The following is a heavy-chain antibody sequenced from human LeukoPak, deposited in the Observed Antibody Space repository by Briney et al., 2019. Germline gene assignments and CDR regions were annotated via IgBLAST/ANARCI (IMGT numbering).Heavy chain of an antibody. CDR1: GGSFSGYY. Sequence: SETLSLTCAVSGGSFSGYYWSWIRQPPGKGPEWIGEINHSGSINYNPSLKSRVTMSVDTSKNQFSLKLSSVTAADTAVYYCARHTPGGDPLRFLSPWGQGTLVTVSS. V-gene: IGHV4-34*01. CDR3: ARHTPGGDPLRFLSP. J-gene: IGHJ4*02. CDR2: INHSGSI. D-gene: IGHD3-3*01.